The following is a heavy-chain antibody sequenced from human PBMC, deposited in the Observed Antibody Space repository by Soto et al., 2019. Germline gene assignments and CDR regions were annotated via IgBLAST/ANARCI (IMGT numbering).Heavy chain of an antibody. D-gene: IGHD4-17*01. Sequence: PGGSLRLSCAASGFTFSSYGMHWVRQAPGKGLEWVAVISYDGSNKYYADSVKGRFTISRDNSKNTLYLQMNSLRAEDTAVYYCAYGATSRPLGEYFQHWGQGTLVTVSS. CDR1: GFTFSSYG. J-gene: IGHJ1*01. CDR2: ISYDGSNK. CDR3: AYGATSRPLGEYFQH. V-gene: IGHV3-30*03.